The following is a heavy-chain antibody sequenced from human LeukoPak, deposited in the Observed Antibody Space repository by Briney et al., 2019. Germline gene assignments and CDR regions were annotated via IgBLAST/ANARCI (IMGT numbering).Heavy chain of an antibody. CDR2: INPSGGGT. V-gene: IGHV1-46*01. D-gene: IGHD6-13*01. CDR3: ARRSQQLVWGHYYYYYMDV. J-gene: IGHJ6*03. CDR1: GYTFTSYY. Sequence: ASVKVSCKASGYTFTSYYMHWVRQAPGQGLEWMGIINPSGGGTSYAQKFQGRVTMTRDTSTSTVYMELSSLRSEDTAVYYCARRSQQLVWGHYYYYYMDVWGKGTTVTISS.